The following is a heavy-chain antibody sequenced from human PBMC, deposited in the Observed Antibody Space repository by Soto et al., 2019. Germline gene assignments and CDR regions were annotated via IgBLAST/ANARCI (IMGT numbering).Heavy chain of an antibody. CDR2: SHQSGNT. V-gene: IGHV4-4*02. D-gene: IGHD2-2*02. CDR3: ATRDTGRFY. J-gene: IGHJ4*02. CDR1: GVSISSHDW. Sequence: QVQLQESGPGLVKPSGTLSLTCAVSGVSISSHDWWTWVRQPPGKGLEWIGESHQSGNTNYNSSLESRVTISLDKSKNQFSLKLTSVTVADTDVYYCATRDTGRFYWGQGTLVTVSS.